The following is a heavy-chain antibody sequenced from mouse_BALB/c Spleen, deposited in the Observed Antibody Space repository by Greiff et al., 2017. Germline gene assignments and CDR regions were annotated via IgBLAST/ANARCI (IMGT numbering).Heavy chain of an antibody. CDR2: IRNKANGYTT. Sequence: EVQVVESGGGLVQPGGSLRLSCATSGFTFTDYYMSWVRQPPGKALEWLGFIRNKANGYTTEYSASVKGRFTISRDNSQSILYLQMNTLRAEDSATYYCARNYGSEGFAYWGQGTLVTVSA. J-gene: IGHJ3*01. V-gene: IGHV7-3*02. CDR3: ARNYGSEGFAY. CDR1: GFTFTDYY. D-gene: IGHD1-1*01.